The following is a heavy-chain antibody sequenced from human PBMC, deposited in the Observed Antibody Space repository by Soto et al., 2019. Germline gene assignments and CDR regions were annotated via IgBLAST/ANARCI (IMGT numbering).Heavy chain of an antibody. V-gene: IGHV4-30-2*01. CDR1: GGSISSGGYS. D-gene: IGHD5-18*01. Sequence: PSETLSLTCAVSGGSISSGGYSWSWIRQPPGKGLEWIGYIYHSGSTYYNPSLKSRVTISVDRSKNQFSLKLSSVTAADTAVYYCARHHVRYSYGGRNYYYYYYGMDVWGQGTTVTVSS. J-gene: IGHJ6*02. CDR2: IYHSGST. CDR3: ARHHVRYSYGGRNYYYYYYGMDV.